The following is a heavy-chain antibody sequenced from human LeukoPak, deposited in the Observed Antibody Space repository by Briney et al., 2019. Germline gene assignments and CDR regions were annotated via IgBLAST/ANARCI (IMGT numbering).Heavy chain of an antibody. V-gene: IGHV1-2*06. D-gene: IGHD6-6*01. CDR2: INPNSGGT. CDR1: GYTFTGYY. Sequence: ASVKVSCKASGYTFTGYYMHWVRQAPGQGLEWMGRINPNSGGTNYAQKFQGRVTMTRDTSISTAYMELSRLRSDDTAVYYCARDAGDSSSSYTNFDYWGQGTLVTVSS. CDR3: ARDAGDSSSSYTNFDY. J-gene: IGHJ4*02.